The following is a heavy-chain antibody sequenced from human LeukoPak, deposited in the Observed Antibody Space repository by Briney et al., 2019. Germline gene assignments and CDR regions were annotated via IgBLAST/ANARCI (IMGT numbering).Heavy chain of an antibody. J-gene: IGHJ4*02. CDR2: ITTDESST. CDR3: AREGGTSTPFDY. D-gene: IGHD2-15*01. Sequence: GGSLRLSCAASGFTFSSYWLHWVRHAPGKGLVWVSRITTDESSTNYTASVNGRFTISRDNAKSTVYLQKTSLTPEDTAVYYCAREGGTSTPFDYWGQGTLVTVSS. CDR1: GFTFSSYW. V-gene: IGHV3-74*01.